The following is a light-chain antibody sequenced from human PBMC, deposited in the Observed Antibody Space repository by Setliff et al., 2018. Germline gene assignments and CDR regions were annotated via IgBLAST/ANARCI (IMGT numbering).Light chain of an antibody. Sequence: QSVLAQPASVSGSPGQSITISCTGTGSDVGGYNHVSWFQQHPGQAPKLMIYDVDERPSGVSNRFSGSKSGNTASLTISGLQAEDEADYYCTSYTTRDTYVFGTGTKVTGL. CDR3: TSYTTRDTYV. J-gene: IGLJ1*01. V-gene: IGLV2-14*01. CDR1: GSDVGGYNH. CDR2: DVD.